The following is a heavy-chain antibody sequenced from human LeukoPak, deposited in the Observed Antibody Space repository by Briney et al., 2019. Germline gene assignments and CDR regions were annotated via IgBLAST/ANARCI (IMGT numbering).Heavy chain of an antibody. V-gene: IGHV4-59*08. J-gene: IGHJ4*02. Sequence: SETLSLTCTVSGGSISSYYWSWIRQPPGKGLEWIGYIYYSGSTSYNPSLKRRVTIPIDTPKNQFSLKLSSVTAADTALYYCGRHHLYQGDGYNYVDYWGQGTLVTVSS. CDR2: IYYSGST. D-gene: IGHD5-24*01. CDR1: GGSISSYY. CDR3: GRHHLYQGDGYNYVDY.